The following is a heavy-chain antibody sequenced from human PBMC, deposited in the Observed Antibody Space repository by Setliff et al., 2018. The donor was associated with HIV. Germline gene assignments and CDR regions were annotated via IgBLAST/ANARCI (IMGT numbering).Heavy chain of an antibody. CDR3: ARLNGSGSP. Sequence: SETLSLTCTVSGGSISSGNYYWSWIRQHPVKGLEWIGHIFTSGSTTYNPSLKSRVTISVDTSKNQSSLKLSSVTAADTAVYYCARLNGSGSPWGQGTLVTVSS. D-gene: IGHD3-10*01. CDR2: IFTSGST. V-gene: IGHV4-61*09. CDR1: GGSISSGNYY. J-gene: IGHJ5*02.